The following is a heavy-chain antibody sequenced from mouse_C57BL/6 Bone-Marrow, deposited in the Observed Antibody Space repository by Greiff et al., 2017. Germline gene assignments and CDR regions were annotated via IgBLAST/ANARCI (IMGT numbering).Heavy chain of an antibody. CDR1: GYTFTSYW. D-gene: IGHD1-1*01. CDR2: IDPSDSYT. J-gene: IGHJ3*01. V-gene: IGHV1-59*01. CDR3: ARAGVYYGSSLAWFAY. Sequence: VQLQQPGAELVRPGTSVKLSCKASGYTFTSYWMHWVKQRPGQGLEWIGVIDPSDSYTNYNQKFKGKATLTVDPSSSTAYMQLSSLTSEDSAVYYCARAGVYYGSSLAWFAYWGQGTLVTVSA.